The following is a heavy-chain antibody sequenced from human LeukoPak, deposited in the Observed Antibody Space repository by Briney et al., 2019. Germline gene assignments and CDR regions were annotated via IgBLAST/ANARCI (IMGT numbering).Heavy chain of an antibody. Sequence: SETLSLTCTVSGGSISSSSYYWGWIRQPPGKGLEWIGSIYYSGSTYYNPSLKSRVTISVYTSKNQFSLKLSSVTAADTAVYYCARARQWLMRFDYWGQGTLVTVSS. J-gene: IGHJ4*02. CDR3: ARARQWLMRFDY. D-gene: IGHD6-19*01. V-gene: IGHV4-39*01. CDR1: GGSISSSSYY. CDR2: IYYSGST.